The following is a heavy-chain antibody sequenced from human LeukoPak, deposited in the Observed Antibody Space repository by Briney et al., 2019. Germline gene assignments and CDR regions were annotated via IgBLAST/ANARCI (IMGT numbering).Heavy chain of an antibody. Sequence: ASVKVSCKASGYTFTGYYLHWVRQAPGQGLEWMGGIIPIFGTANYAQKFQGRVTITADESTSTAYMELSSLRSEDTAVYYCARDKDGYNYYYFDYWGQGTLVTVPS. J-gene: IGHJ4*02. D-gene: IGHD5-24*01. CDR1: GYTFTGYY. CDR2: IIPIFGTA. CDR3: ARDKDGYNYYYFDY. V-gene: IGHV1-69*13.